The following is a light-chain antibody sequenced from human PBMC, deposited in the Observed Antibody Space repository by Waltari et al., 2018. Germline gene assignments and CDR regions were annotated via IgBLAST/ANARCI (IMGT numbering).Light chain of an antibody. CDR1: SSDVGDYNY. CDR3: SSYAGSNDVV. CDR2: EVS. Sequence: QSALTQPPSASGSPGQSVTISCTGTSSDVGDYNYVAWYQHHPGKAPTLMLFEVSKRPSGAPDRFAVSKSGNTASLTVSGLQAEDEADYYCSSYAGSNDVVFGGGTRLTVL. J-gene: IGLJ2*01. V-gene: IGLV2-8*01.